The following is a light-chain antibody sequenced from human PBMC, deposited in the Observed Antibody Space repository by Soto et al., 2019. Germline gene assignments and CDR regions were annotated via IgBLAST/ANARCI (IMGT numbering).Light chain of an antibody. CDR2: GAS. J-gene: IGKJ3*01. V-gene: IGKV3-20*01. CDR3: QQYGSSPGFT. Sequence: EIVLTQSPGTLSLSPGERATLSCRASQSVSSSYLAWYQQKPGQAPRLLIYGASSRATSIPDRFSGRVSGTDFTLTISRLEPEDFSVYYCQQYGSSPGFTFGPGTKVDIK. CDR1: QSVSSSY.